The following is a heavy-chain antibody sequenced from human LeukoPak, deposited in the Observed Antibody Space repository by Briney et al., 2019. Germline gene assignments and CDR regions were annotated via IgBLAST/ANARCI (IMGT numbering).Heavy chain of an antibody. J-gene: IGHJ4*02. CDR1: GYTFTGYY. Sequence: GASVKVSCKASGYTFTGYYMHWVRQPPGQGLEWMGWINPNSGGTNYAQKFQGRVTMTRDTSISTAYMELSRLRSDDTAVYYCARDTAMVEGYFDYWGQGTLVTVSS. D-gene: IGHD5-18*01. V-gene: IGHV1-2*02. CDR3: ARDTAMVEGYFDY. CDR2: INPNSGGT.